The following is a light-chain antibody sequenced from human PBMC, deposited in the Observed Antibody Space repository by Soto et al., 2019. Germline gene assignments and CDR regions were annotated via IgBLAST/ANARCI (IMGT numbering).Light chain of an antibody. V-gene: IGKV3-11*01. Sequence: IVLTHSPATLSFSPGEIATLSFRASQSVSSYLAWYQQKPGQAPRLLIYDASNRATGIPARFSGSGSGTDFTLTISSLEPEDFAVYYCQQRSNWPTFGGGTKVDIK. J-gene: IGKJ4*01. CDR2: DAS. CDR3: QQRSNWPT. CDR1: QSVSSY.